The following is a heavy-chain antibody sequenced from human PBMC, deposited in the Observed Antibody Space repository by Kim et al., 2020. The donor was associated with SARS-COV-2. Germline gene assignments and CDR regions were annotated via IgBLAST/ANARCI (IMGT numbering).Heavy chain of an antibody. Sequence: ASVKVSCKASGYTFTGYYMHWVRQAPGQGLEWMGWINPNSGGTNYAQKFQGRVTMTRDTSISTAYMELSRLRSDDTAVYYCARDGSSGAADGNDYWGQGTLVTVSS. V-gene: IGHV1-2*02. CDR3: ARDGSSGAADGNDY. J-gene: IGHJ4*02. CDR2: INPNSGGT. CDR1: GYTFTGYY. D-gene: IGHD5-12*01.